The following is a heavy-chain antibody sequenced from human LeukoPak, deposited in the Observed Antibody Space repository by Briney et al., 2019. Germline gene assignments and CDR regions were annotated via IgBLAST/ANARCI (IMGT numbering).Heavy chain of an antibody. CDR2: ISWNSGSI. J-gene: IGHJ4*02. V-gene: IGHV3-9*01. Sequence: GGSLRLSCAASGFTFSSYAMHWVRQAPGKGLEWVSGISWNSGSIGYADSVKGRFTISRDNAKNSLYLQMNSLRAEDTALYYCAKDRSGYYLGRGVFDYWGQGTLVTVSS. CDR3: AKDRSGYYLGRGVFDY. D-gene: IGHD3-22*01. CDR1: GFTFSSYA.